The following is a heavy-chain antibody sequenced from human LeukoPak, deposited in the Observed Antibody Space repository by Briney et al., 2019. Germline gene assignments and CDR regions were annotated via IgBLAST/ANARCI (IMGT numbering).Heavy chain of an antibody. D-gene: IGHD6-19*01. CDR1: GGSFSGYY. V-gene: IGHV4-34*01. Sequence: PSETLSLTCAVYGGSFSGYYWSWIRQPPGKGLEWIGEINHSGSTNYNPSLKSRVTISVDTSKNQFPLKLSSVTAADTAVYYCARHSVEQWLVYYYYYMDVWGKGTTVTISS. CDR3: ARHSVEQWLVYYYYYMDV. J-gene: IGHJ6*03. CDR2: INHSGST.